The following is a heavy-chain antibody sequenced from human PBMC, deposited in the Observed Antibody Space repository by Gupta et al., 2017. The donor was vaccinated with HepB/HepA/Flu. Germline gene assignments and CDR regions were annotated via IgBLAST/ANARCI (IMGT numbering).Heavy chain of an antibody. J-gene: IGHJ6*02. V-gene: IGHV3-48*03. Sequence: EVQLVESGGGLVQPGGSLRLSCAASGFTFSSYEMNWVRQAPGKGLEWVSYISSSGSTIYYADSVKGRFTISRDNAKNSLYLQMNSLRAEDTAVYYCARGAPRLEWELLDGGPENYYGMDVWGQGTTVTVSS. CDR3: ARGAPRLEWELLDGGPENYYGMDV. CDR1: GFTFSSYE. CDR2: ISSSGSTI. D-gene: IGHD1-26*01.